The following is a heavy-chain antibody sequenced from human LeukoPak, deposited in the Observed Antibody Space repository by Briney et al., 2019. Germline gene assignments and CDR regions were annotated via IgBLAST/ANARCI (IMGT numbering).Heavy chain of an antibody. J-gene: IGHJ4*02. Sequence: HPGGSLRLSCAASGFTFSSYSMNWVRQAPGKGLEWVSASGSGGSTYYADSVKGRFTISRDNSKNTLYLQMNSLRAEDTAVYYCAKARGVNIVVVPSPFDYWGQGTLVTVSS. D-gene: IGHD2-2*01. CDR1: GFTFSSYS. CDR3: AKARGVNIVVVPSPFDY. CDR2: SGSGGST. V-gene: IGHV3-23*01.